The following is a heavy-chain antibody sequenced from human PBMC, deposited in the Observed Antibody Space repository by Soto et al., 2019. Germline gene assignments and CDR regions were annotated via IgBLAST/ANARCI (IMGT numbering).Heavy chain of an antibody. Sequence: GGSLRLSCAASGFTFSSYEMNWVRQAPGKGLEWVSYISSSGSTIYYADSVKGRFTISRDNAKNSLYLQMNSLRAEDTAVYYCASYYDFWSGLAIPWGQGTLVTVSS. CDR3: ASYYDFWSGLAIP. CDR1: GFTFSSYE. D-gene: IGHD3-3*01. J-gene: IGHJ5*02. V-gene: IGHV3-48*03. CDR2: ISSSGSTI.